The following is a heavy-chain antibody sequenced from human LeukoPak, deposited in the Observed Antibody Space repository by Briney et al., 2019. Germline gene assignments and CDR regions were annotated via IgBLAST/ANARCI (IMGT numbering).Heavy chain of an antibody. CDR1: GGTFSSYA. CDR2: IIPIFGTA. J-gene: IGHJ5*02. CDR3: ARVSGYSSSWSLNWFDP. V-gene: IGHV1-69*06. Sequence: SVKVSCKASGGTFSSYAISWVRQAPGQGLEWMGGIIPIFGTANYAQKFQGRVTITADKSTSTAYMELSSLRSEDTAVYYCARVSGYSSSWSLNWFDPWGQGTLVTVSS. D-gene: IGHD6-13*01.